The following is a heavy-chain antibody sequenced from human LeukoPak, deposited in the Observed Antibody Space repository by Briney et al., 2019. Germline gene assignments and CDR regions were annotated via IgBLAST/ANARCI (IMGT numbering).Heavy chain of an antibody. D-gene: IGHD4-17*01. CDR2: IYYSGST. Sequence: PSQTLSLTCTVSGGSISSGDYYWSWIRQPPGKGLEWIGYIYYSGSTYYNPSLKSRVAISVDTSKNQFSLKLSSVTAADTAVYYCASHGDPGYFQHWGQGTLVTVSS. J-gene: IGHJ1*01. CDR1: GGSISSGDYY. CDR3: ASHGDPGYFQH. V-gene: IGHV4-30-4*01.